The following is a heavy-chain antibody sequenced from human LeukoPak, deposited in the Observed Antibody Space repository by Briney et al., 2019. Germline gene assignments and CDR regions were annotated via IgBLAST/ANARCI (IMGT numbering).Heavy chain of an antibody. J-gene: IGHJ4*02. CDR3: ARDGLGELTLDC. CDR1: GYTFTTYG. Sequence: VASVKVSCKSSGYTFTTYGITWVRQAPGQGLEWMGWISTDNGDTNYAQKLQGRVTMTTDTSTSTAYMELRSLRSDDTAVYYCARDGLGELTLDCWGQGTLVTVSS. V-gene: IGHV1-18*01. CDR2: ISTDNGDT. D-gene: IGHD3-16*01.